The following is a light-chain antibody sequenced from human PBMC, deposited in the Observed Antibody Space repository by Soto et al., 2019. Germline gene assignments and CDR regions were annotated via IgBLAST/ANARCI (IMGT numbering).Light chain of an antibody. V-gene: IGKV3-20*01. J-gene: IGKJ1*01. CDR2: GAS. CDR1: QSVSSSY. Sequence: EIVFTQSPCTLSLSPGERATLSCRASQSVSSSYLAWYQQKPGQAPRLLIYGASSRATGIPDRFSGSRSGTDFTLTISRLEPEDFAVYYCQQYGSSPEWTFGQGTKVDIK. CDR3: QQYGSSPEWT.